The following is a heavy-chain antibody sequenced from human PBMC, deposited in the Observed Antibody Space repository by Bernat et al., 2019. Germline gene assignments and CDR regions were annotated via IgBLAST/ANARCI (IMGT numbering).Heavy chain of an antibody. CDR1: GYSFTNYW. CDR2: IYSGYSEI. V-gene: IGHV5-51*01. CDR3: ARHTTGINDY. J-gene: IGHJ4*02. D-gene: IGHD2-8*01. Sequence: EVQLVQSGAEVKKPGESLKISCKGSGYSFTNYWIAWLRQMPGKGLEWMGVIYSGYSEIRYSPSFQGQVTISADTSISTAYLQWSSLRASDTAMYYCARHTTGINDYWGQGTLVTVSS.